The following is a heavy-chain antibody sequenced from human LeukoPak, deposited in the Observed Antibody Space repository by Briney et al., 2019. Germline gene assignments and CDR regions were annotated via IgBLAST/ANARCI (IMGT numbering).Heavy chain of an antibody. CDR1: GFTFSSYW. J-gene: IGHJ6*02. D-gene: IGHD3-10*01. Sequence: PGGSLRLSCAASGFTFSSYWMPWVRQAPGKGLVWVSRINSDGSSTSYADSVKGRFTISRDNAKNTLYLQMNSLRAEDTAVYYCASLLLWFGEDGMDVWGQGTTVTVSS. CDR3: ASLLLWFGEDGMDV. V-gene: IGHV3-74*01. CDR2: INSDGSST.